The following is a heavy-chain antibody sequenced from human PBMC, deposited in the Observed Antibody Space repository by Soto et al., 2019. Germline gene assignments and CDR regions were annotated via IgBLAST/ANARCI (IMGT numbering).Heavy chain of an antibody. D-gene: IGHD2-15*01. J-gene: IGHJ3*01. Sequence: GASVKVSCKASGYTFSDYYMHWVRQAPGQGLECMGWISPNNGATNYAQKFQDRVTMTRDASITTAYMELSRLRFDDTAVYYCARGGEFCSTGSCNSSLGDAFDVWGQGTTVTVSS. V-gene: IGHV1-2*02. CDR1: GYTFSDYY. CDR2: ISPNNGAT. CDR3: ARGGEFCSTGSCNSSLGDAFDV.